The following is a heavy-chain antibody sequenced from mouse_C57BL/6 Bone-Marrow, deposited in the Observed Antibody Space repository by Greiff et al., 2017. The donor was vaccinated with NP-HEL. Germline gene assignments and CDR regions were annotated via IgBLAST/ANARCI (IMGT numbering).Heavy chain of an antibody. CDR1: GFHIKDDY. V-gene: IGHV14-4*01. Sequence: VQLQQSGAELVRPGASVKLSCTASGFHIKDDYMHWVKQRPEQGLEWIGWIDPENGDTEYASKFQGKATITADTSSNTAYLQLSSLTSEDTAVYYCTTVAGMFAYWGQGTLVTVSA. D-gene: IGHD4-1*01. CDR3: TTVAGMFAY. J-gene: IGHJ3*01. CDR2: IDPENGDT.